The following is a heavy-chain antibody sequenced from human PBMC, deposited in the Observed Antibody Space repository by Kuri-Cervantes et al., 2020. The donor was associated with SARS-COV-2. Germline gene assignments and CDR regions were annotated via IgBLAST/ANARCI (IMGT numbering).Heavy chain of an antibody. D-gene: IGHD3-3*01. J-gene: IGHJ6*02. Sequence: ASVKVSCKASGYTFTSYYMHWVRQAPGQGLEWMGIINPSGGSTSYAQKFQGRVTMTRDTSTSTVYMELSSLRSEDTAVYYCARDSGGITIFGVVISTYYYYGMDVWGQGTTVTGYS. CDR1: GYTFTSYY. CDR3: ARDSGGITIFGVVISTYYYYGMDV. CDR2: INPSGGST. V-gene: IGHV1-46*01.